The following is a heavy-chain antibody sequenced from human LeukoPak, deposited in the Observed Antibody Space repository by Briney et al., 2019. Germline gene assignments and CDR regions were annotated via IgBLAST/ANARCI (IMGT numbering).Heavy chain of an antibody. J-gene: IGHJ4*02. CDR3: AKDRFRQSGSFFDL. V-gene: IGHV3-23*01. CDR2: ISDSGAAT. CDR1: GFTFSNYG. D-gene: IGHD1-26*01. Sequence: GVSLRLSCAASGFTFSNYGMSGLRQAPGKGLERVSGISDSGAATYHADSVKGRFGISRGNSKSTLYLQMNNLGAEDTATYYCAKDRFRQSGSFFDLWGQGILVTVSS.